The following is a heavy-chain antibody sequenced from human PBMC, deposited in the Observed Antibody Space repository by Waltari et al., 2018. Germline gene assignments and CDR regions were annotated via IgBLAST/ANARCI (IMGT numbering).Heavy chain of an antibody. Sequence: QVQLQESGPGLVKPSETLSLTCAVSGYSISSGYYWGWIRQPPGKGLEWIGSIYHSGRAYKNPVLKCGGTTSVDSSKNQCSLKLSSVTAEYTAGYDDAAEAPLEFDYWGQGTLVTVSS. CDR1: GYSISSGYY. J-gene: IGHJ4*02. CDR2: IYHSGRA. CDR3: AAEAPLEFDY. V-gene: IGHV4-38-2*01.